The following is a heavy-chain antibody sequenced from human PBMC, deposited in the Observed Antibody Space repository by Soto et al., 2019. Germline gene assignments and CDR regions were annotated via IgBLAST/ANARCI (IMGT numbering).Heavy chain of an antibody. CDR1: GYTFTSYG. V-gene: IGHV1-18*01. Sequence: ASVKVSCKASGYTFTSYGISWVRQAPGQGLEWMGWISAYNGNTNYAQKLQGRVTMTTDTSTSTAYMELRSLRSDDTAVYYCAREQGHSSSWYSLPPDGMDVWGQGSTLTVSS. CDR3: AREQGHSSSWYSLPPDGMDV. J-gene: IGHJ6*02. D-gene: IGHD6-13*01. CDR2: ISAYNGNT.